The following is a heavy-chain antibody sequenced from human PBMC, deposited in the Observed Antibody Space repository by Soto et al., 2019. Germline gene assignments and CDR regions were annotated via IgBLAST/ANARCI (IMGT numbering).Heavy chain of an antibody. CDR2: IYYSGGT. CDR1: GGSISSGDYY. J-gene: IGHJ6*02. V-gene: IGHV4-30-4*01. CDR3: ARAWLQLYYYGMDV. Sequence: SETLSLTCTVSGGSISSGDYYWSWIRQPPGKGLEWIGYIYYSGGTYYNPSLKSRVTISVDTSKNQFSLKLSSVTAADTAVYYCARAWLQLYYYGMDVWGQGTTVTVSS. D-gene: IGHD5-12*01.